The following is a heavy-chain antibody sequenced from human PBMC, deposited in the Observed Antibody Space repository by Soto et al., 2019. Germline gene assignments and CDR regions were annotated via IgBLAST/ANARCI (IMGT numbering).Heavy chain of an antibody. CDR2: ISYDGSNK. CDR1: GFTFSSYG. J-gene: IGHJ4*02. CDR3: AKDQSGYSSSWIDY. Sequence: GGSLRLSCAASGFTFSSYGMHWVRQAPGKGLEWVAVISYDGSNKYYADSVKGRFTISRDNSKNTLYLQMDSLRAEDTAVYYCAKDQSGYSSSWIDYWGQGTLVTV. V-gene: IGHV3-30*18. D-gene: IGHD6-13*01.